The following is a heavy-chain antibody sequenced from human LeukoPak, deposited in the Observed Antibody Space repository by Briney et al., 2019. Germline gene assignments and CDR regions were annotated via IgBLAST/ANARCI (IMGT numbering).Heavy chain of an antibody. Sequence: ASVKVSCKASGCTFTSYGISWVRQAPGQGLEWMGWISAYNGNTNYAQKLQGRVTMTTDTSTSTAYMELRSLRSDDTAVYYCASCHCTNGVCYGECEYFQHWGQGTLVTVSS. J-gene: IGHJ1*01. V-gene: IGHV1-18*01. D-gene: IGHD2-8*01. CDR3: ASCHCTNGVCYGECEYFQH. CDR1: GCTFTSYG. CDR2: ISAYNGNT.